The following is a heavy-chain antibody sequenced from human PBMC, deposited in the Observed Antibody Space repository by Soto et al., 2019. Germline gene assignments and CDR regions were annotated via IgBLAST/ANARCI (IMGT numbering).Heavy chain of an antibody. D-gene: IGHD2-21*01. CDR2: INPNSGDT. V-gene: IGHV1-2*04. CDR3: ARLWGSGYYFDN. CDR1: GYTFTGYY. Sequence: ASVKVSCKASGYTFTGYYIHWVRQAPGQGLEWMGWINPNSGDTNYAQKFQGWVSMTRDTSVSTTYMELSTLKSDDTAVYYCARLWGSGYYFDNWGQGALVTVPQ. J-gene: IGHJ4*02.